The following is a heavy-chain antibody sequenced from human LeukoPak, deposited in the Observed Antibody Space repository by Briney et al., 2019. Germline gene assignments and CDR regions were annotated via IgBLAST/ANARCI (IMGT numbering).Heavy chain of an antibody. CDR3: ARWACSGGSCPMGY. Sequence: GGSLRLSCAASGFTFSSYWMHWVRQAPGKGLVWVSRINSDGSSTSYADSVKGRFTISRDNAKNSLYLQMNSLRAEDTALYYCARWACSGGSCPMGYWGQGTLVTVSS. CDR2: INSDGSST. V-gene: IGHV3-74*01. J-gene: IGHJ4*02. D-gene: IGHD2-15*01. CDR1: GFTFSSYW.